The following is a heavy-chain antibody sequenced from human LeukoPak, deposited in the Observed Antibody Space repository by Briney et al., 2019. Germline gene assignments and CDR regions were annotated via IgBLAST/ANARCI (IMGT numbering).Heavy chain of an antibody. J-gene: IGHJ4*02. Sequence: ASVKVSCKASGYTFTNYDINWVRQAPGQGLEWMGWMNPISGNTDYAQKFQGRVTMTRNTSTNTAYMELSSLRSEDTAVYYCARPNHRSDWYNPASDYWGQGTLVTVSS. CDR2: MNPISGNT. CDR1: GYTFTNYD. CDR3: ARPNHRSDWYNPASDY. V-gene: IGHV1-8*01. D-gene: IGHD6-19*01.